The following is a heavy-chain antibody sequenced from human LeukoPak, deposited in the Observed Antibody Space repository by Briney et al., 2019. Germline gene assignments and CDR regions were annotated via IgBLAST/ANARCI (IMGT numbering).Heavy chain of an antibody. CDR2: IYHSGST. J-gene: IGHJ4*02. D-gene: IGHD2-15*01. CDR3: ARVWGNCSGGSCHFDY. Sequence: PSQTLSLTCAVSGGSISSGGYSWSWIRQPPGKGLEWIGYIYHSGSTYYNPSLKSRVTISVDRSKNQFSLKLSSVTAAGTAVYYCARVWGNCSGGSCHFDYWGQGTLVTVSS. CDR1: GGSISSGGYS. V-gene: IGHV4-30-2*01.